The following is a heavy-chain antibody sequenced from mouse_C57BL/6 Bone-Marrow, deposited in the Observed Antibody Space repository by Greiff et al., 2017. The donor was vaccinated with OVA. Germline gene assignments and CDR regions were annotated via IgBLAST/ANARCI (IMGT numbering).Heavy chain of an antibody. V-gene: IGHV5-6*02. CDR2: ISSGGSYT. J-gene: IGHJ1*03. CDR3: ARRREGYFDV. Sequence: EVKVVESGGDLVKPGGSLKLSCAASGFTFSSYGMSWVRQTPDKRLEWVATISSGGSYTYYPDSVKGRFTISRDNAKNTLYLQMSSLKSEDTAMYYCARRREGYFDVWGTGTTVTVSS. CDR1: GFTFSSYG.